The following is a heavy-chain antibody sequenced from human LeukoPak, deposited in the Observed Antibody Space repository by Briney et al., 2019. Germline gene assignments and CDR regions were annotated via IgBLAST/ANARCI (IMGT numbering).Heavy chain of an antibody. Sequence: ASVKVSFKASGGTFSSYAISWVRQAPGQGLEWMGGIIPIFGTANYAQKFQGRVTITADESTSTAYMELGSLRSEDTAVYYCARGTYYYDSSGYFFWGDAFDIWGQGTMVTVSS. CDR2: IIPIFGTA. CDR1: GGTFSSYA. V-gene: IGHV1-69*13. CDR3: ARGTYYYDSSGYFFWGDAFDI. D-gene: IGHD3-22*01. J-gene: IGHJ3*02.